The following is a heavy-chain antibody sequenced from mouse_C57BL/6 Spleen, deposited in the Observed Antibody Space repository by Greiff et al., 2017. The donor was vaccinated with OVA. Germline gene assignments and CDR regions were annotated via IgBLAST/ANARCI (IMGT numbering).Heavy chain of an antibody. D-gene: IGHD2-3*01. J-gene: IGHJ3*01. V-gene: IGHV1-82*01. CDR1: GYAFSSSW. CDR3: ARGPDGYSAY. Sequence: VQLKESGPELVKPGASVKISCKASGYAFSSSWMNWVKQRPGKGLEWIGRIYPGDGDTNYNGKFKGKATLTADKSSSTAYMQLSSLTSEDSAVYFCARGPDGYSAYWGQGTLVTVSA. CDR2: IYPGDGDT.